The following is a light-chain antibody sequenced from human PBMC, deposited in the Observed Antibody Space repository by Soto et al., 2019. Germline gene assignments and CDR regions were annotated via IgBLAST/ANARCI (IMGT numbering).Light chain of an antibody. Sequence: DCVMTQSPLSLAVTPGEPAAISCRSNQSLLHSNGKNYLDWFLQKPGQSPQVLFNLGSNRASGVPSRFSGSGSGTDFTLKISRVEAEDVGFYYRMQGLHIPITFGQGTRLEIK. CDR2: LGS. CDR3: MQGLHIPIT. CDR1: QSLLHSNGKNY. J-gene: IGKJ5*01. V-gene: IGKV2-28*01.